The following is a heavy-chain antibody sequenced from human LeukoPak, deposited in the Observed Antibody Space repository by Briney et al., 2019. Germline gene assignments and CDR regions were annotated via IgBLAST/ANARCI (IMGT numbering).Heavy chain of an antibody. V-gene: IGHV4-59*08. Sequence: PSETLSLTCNVSGGSLRNYYRSWIRQPPGKGLEWIGYISYSGNTNYNPSLKSRVSIIVGTSKNQFSLKLKSVTASDTAVYYCARRTEHYGSGAFDYWGQGTLVTVSS. CDR2: ISYSGNT. CDR1: GGSLRNYY. CDR3: ARRTEHYGSGAFDY. D-gene: IGHD3-10*01. J-gene: IGHJ4*02.